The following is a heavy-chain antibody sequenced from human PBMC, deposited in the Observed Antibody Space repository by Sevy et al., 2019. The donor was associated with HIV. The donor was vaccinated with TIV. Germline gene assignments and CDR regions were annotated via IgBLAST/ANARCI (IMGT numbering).Heavy chain of an antibody. CDR2: ISYDGSNK. Sequence: GGSLRLSCAASGFTFSSYTVHWVRQAPGKGLEWVAIISYDGSNKYYADSVKGRFTISRDNSKNTLYLQMNSLRAEDTAVYYCARDGYYYGSGSDPLNGAFDIWGQGTMVTVSS. J-gene: IGHJ3*02. V-gene: IGHV3-30-3*01. D-gene: IGHD3-10*01. CDR3: ARDGYYYGSGSDPLNGAFDI. CDR1: GFTFSSYT.